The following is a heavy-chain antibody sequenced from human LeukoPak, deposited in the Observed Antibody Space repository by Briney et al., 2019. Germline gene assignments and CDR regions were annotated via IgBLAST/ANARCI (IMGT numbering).Heavy chain of an antibody. J-gene: IGHJ3*02. D-gene: IGHD1-26*01. Sequence: GGSLRLSCAASGFTFSSYGMHWVRQAPGKGLVWVSRINSDGSSTTYADSVKGRFTISRDNAKNTLYLQMNSLRAEDTAVYYCATGWGWYTGSPEAFDIWGQGTMVTVSS. CDR3: ATGWGWYTGSPEAFDI. V-gene: IGHV3-74*01. CDR2: INSDGSST. CDR1: GFTFSSYG.